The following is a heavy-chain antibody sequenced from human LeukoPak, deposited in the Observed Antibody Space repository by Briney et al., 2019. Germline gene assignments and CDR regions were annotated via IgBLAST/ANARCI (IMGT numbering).Heavy chain of an antibody. CDR2: IYYSGST. Sequence: SETLSLTCTVSGGSISSYYWSWIRQPPGKGLEWIGYIYYSGSTNYNPSLKSRVTISVDTSKNQFSLKLSSVTAADTAVYYCARLHGNYYYGMDVWGQGTTVTVSS. J-gene: IGHJ6*02. CDR3: ARLHGNYYYGMDV. V-gene: IGHV4-59*01. CDR1: GGSISSYY.